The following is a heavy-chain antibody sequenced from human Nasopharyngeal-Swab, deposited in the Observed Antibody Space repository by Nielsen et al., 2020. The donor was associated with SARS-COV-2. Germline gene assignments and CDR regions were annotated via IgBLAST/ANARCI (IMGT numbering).Heavy chain of an antibody. CDR3: AKEWAAGLDY. CDR2: ISYDGSNK. J-gene: IGHJ4*02. Sequence: GGSLRLSCAASGFDFNNYGMHWVRQAPGKGLEWVAVISYDGSNKYYADSVKGRFTISRDNSKNTLYLQMNSLRAEDTAVYYCAKEWAAGLDYWGQGTLVTVSS. D-gene: IGHD6-13*01. CDR1: GFDFNNYG. V-gene: IGHV3-30*18.